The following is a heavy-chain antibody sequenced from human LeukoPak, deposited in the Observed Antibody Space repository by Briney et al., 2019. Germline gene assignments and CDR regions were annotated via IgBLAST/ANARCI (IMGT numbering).Heavy chain of an antibody. CDR1: GGSISSGGYS. V-gene: IGHV4-30-2*01. CDR2: IYHSGST. D-gene: IGHD2-2*01. Sequence: SETLSLTCAVSGGSISSGGYSWSWIRQPPGKGLEWIGYIYHSGSTYYNPSLKSRVTVSVDRSKNQFSLKLSSVTAADTAVYYCARGYCSSTSCYLGSWFDPWGQGTLVTVSS. CDR3: ARGYCSSTSCYLGSWFDP. J-gene: IGHJ5*02.